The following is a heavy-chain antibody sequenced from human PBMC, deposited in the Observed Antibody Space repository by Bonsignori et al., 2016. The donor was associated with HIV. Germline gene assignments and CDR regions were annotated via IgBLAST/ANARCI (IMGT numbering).Heavy chain of an antibody. V-gene: IGHV3-23*03. J-gene: IGHJ4*02. Sequence: GGSLRLSCAASGFTFSSYAMSWVRQAPGKGLEWVSVIYSGGSSTYYADPVKGRFTISRDNSKNTLYLQMNSLRAEDTAVYYCAKSYSWSVQYYFDYWGQGTLVTVSS. D-gene: IGHD3-3*01. CDR1: GFTFSSYA. CDR2: IYSGGSST. CDR3: AKSYSWSVQYYFDY.